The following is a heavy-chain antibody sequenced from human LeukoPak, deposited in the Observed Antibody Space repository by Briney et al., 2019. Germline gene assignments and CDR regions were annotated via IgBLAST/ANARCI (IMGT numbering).Heavy chain of an antibody. D-gene: IGHD2-15*01. CDR2: ITSRSFTI. V-gene: IGHV3-48*02. Sequence: GGSLRLSCAASGFSFTGYSMNWGRQAPGKGLEWLSYITSRSFTIYYADSVKGRFTISRDNAKNSLYLQMNSLRDEDTAVYYCTRDKGVAYGMDVWGQGTTVTGSS. J-gene: IGHJ6*02. CDR1: GFSFTGYS. CDR3: TRDKGVAYGMDV.